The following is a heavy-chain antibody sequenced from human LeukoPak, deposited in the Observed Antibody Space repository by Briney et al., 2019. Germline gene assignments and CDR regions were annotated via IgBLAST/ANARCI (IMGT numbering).Heavy chain of an antibody. D-gene: IGHD2-21*02. CDR1: GFTFSSYG. J-gene: IGHJ4*02. CDR3: AKDRLIVVVTATDY. V-gene: IGHV3-30*18. CDR2: ISYDGSNK. Sequence: GGSLGLSCAASGFTFSSYGMHWVRQAPGKGLEWVAVISYDGSNKYYADSVKGRFTISRDNSKNTLYLQMNSLRAEDTAVYYCAKDRLIVVVTATDYWGQGTLVTVSS.